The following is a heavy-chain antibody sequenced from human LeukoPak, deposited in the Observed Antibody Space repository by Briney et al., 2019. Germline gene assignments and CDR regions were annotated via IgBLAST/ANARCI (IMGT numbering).Heavy chain of an antibody. CDR3: ARDQAAAGSSYYYYGMDV. Sequence: GGSLGLSCAASGFTFSSYEMNWVRQAPGKGLEWVSYISSSGGTIYYADSVKGRFTISRDNAKNTLYLQMNSLRAEDTAVYYCARDQAAAGSSYYYYGMDVWGKGTTVTVSS. V-gene: IGHV3-48*03. CDR1: GFTFSSYE. J-gene: IGHJ6*04. CDR2: ISSSGGTI. D-gene: IGHD6-13*01.